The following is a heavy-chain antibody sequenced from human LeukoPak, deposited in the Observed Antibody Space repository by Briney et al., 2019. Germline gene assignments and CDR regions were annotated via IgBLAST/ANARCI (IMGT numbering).Heavy chain of an antibody. CDR1: GGSISSSSYY. CDR3: ARRLPACILYSSSWCPYYMDV. CDR2: IYYSGST. Sequence: PSETLSLTCTVSGGSISSSSYYWGWIRQPPGKGLEWIGSIYYSGSTYYSPSLKSRVTISVDTSKNQFSLKLSSVTAADTAVYYCARRLPACILYSSSWCPYYMDVWGKGTTVTISS. J-gene: IGHJ6*03. V-gene: IGHV4-39*01. D-gene: IGHD6-13*01.